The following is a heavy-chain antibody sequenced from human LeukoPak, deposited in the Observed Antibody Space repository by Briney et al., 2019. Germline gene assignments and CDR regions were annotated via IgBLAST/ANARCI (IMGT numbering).Heavy chain of an antibody. Sequence: SCKASGGTFSSYAMSWVRQAPGKGLEWVSAISGSGGSTYYADSVKGRFTISRDNSKNTLYLQMNSLRAEDTAVYYCAKDYSNSVTLHDYWGQGTLVTVSS. CDR1: GGTFSSYA. D-gene: IGHD4-17*01. CDR3: AKDYSNSVTLHDY. J-gene: IGHJ4*02. V-gene: IGHV3-23*01. CDR2: ISGSGGST.